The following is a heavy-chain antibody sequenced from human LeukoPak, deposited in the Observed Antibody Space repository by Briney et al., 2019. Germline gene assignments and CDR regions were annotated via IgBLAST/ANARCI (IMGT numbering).Heavy chain of an antibody. CDR1: RGTFSSYA. Sequence: SVIVSCKASRGTFSSYAISSVRQAPGQEVEGMGRIIPILGIANYPQKFQGRVTITADKSTSTAYMELSSLRSEDTAVYYCARGEMLYYYDSSGYPQARLAEYFQHWGQGTLVTVSS. D-gene: IGHD3-22*01. CDR2: IIPILGIA. CDR3: ARGEMLYYYDSSGYPQARLAEYFQH. V-gene: IGHV1-69*04. J-gene: IGHJ1*01.